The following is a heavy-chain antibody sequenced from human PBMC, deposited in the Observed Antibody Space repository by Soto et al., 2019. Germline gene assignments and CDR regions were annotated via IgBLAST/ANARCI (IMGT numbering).Heavy chain of an antibody. J-gene: IGHJ5*02. CDR3: ARDHSISSSGAWWLDP. Sequence: QVQLVQSGAEVKRPGASVQVSRKASGYTFTNNYIHWVRRAPGQGLEWMGTINPRAGNTNNAQKFQGRVTLTRDTSTSTVYMDLRSLTSEDTAVYYCARDHSISSSGAWWLDPWGQGTLVTVSP. CDR1: GYTFTNNY. D-gene: IGHD6-13*01. CDR2: INPRAGNT. V-gene: IGHV1-46*01.